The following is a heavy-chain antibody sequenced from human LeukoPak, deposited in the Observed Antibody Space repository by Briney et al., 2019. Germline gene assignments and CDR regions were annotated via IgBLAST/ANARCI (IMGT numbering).Heavy chain of an antibody. Sequence: PSETLSLTCTVSGGSISSYYWSWLRPPPGKGLEWIGYIYYSGSTNYNPSLKSRVTISVDTSKNQFSLKLSSVTAADTAVYYCARSYYDSSGRFDPWGQGTLVTVSS. D-gene: IGHD3-22*01. J-gene: IGHJ5*02. V-gene: IGHV4-59*01. CDR1: GGSISSYY. CDR2: IYYSGST. CDR3: ARSYYDSSGRFDP.